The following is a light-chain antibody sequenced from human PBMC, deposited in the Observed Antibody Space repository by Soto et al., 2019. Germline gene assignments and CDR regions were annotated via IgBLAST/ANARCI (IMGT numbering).Light chain of an antibody. J-gene: IGKJ1*01. CDR1: QSVGSY. CDR3: QQRGTWPVI. V-gene: IGKV3-11*01. Sequence: EIVLTQSPATLSLSPGERATLSCRASQSVGSYFAWYQLKPGQAPMLLIYGASNRATGIPARLSGSGSGKDFPLSIRSREPDDCAVYYCQQRGTWPVIFGQGTRVDI. CDR2: GAS.